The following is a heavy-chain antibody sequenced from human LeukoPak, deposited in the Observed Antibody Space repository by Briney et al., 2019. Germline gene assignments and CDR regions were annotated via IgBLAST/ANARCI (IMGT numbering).Heavy chain of an antibody. V-gene: IGHV4-4*02. J-gene: IGHJ3*02. Sequence: SETLSLTCAVSGGSISSSNWWGWVRQPPGKGLEWIGEIYHSGSTNYNPSLKSRVTISVDNSKNQSSLKLSSVTAADTDVYYCARAIWGGETYDTPYSELNAFDIWGQGTMVTVSS. D-gene: IGHD3-9*01. CDR1: GGSISSSNW. CDR3: ARAIWGGETYDTPYSELNAFDI. CDR2: IYHSGST.